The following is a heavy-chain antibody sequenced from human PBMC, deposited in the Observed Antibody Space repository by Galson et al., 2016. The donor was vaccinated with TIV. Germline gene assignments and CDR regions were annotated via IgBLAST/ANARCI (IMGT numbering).Heavy chain of an antibody. J-gene: IGHJ4*02. CDR2: KSYAGGNE. CDR1: GFPFSSYT. CDR3: ARDGHDFWSGGANTLDY. V-gene: IGHV3-30*04. D-gene: IGHD3-3*01. Sequence: SLRLSCAASGFPFSSYTMHWVRQAPGKGLEWVAIKSYAGGNEYYADSVKGRFTISRDNSKNTLYLQMDRLRIEDTAVYYCARDGHDFWSGGANTLDYWGQGILVTVSS.